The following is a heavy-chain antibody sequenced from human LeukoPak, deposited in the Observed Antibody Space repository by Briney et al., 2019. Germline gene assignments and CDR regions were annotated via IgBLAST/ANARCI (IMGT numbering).Heavy chain of an antibody. CDR1: GFTFDDYG. J-gene: IGHJ3*02. CDR2: INWNGGST. CDR3: ARAKGPILVVRYPAFDI. Sequence: GGSLRHSCAASGFTFDDYGMSWVRQAPGKGLEWVSGINWNGGSTGYADSVKGRFTISRDNAKNSLYLQMNSLRAEDTALYYCARAKGPILVVRYPAFDIWGQGTMVTVSS. D-gene: IGHD3-22*01. V-gene: IGHV3-20*04.